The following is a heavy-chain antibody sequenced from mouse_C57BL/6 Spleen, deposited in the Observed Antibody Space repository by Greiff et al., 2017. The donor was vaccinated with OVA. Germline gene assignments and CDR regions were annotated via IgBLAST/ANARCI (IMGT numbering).Heavy chain of an antibody. CDR1: GFTFSDYY. CDR3: ARDYYSNYGYFDV. Sequence: DVQLVESEGGLVQPGSSMKLSCTASGFTFSDYYMAWVRQVPEKGLEWVANINYDGSSTYYLDSLKSRFIISRDNAKNILYLQMSSLKSEDTATYYCARDYYSNYGYFDVWGTGTTVTVSS. V-gene: IGHV5-16*01. J-gene: IGHJ1*03. D-gene: IGHD2-5*01. CDR2: INYDGSST.